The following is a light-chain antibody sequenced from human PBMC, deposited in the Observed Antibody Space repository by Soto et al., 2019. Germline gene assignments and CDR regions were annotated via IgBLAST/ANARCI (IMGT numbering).Light chain of an antibody. CDR1: QSISSW. CDR3: QQYNSYPWT. J-gene: IGKJ1*01. V-gene: IGKV1-5*03. CDR2: KAS. Sequence: DIQMTQSPSTLSASVGDRVTITCRASQSISSWLAWYQQKPGKAPKLLIYKASSLESGVPSRFSGSGSGTEFTLTISSLQLDDSATYYCQQYNSYPWTFGQGNKVEIK.